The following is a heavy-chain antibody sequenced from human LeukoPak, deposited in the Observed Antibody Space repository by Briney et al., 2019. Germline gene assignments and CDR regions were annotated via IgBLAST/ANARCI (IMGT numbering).Heavy chain of an antibody. CDR2: INPYNGQT. V-gene: IGHV1-18*01. Sequence: ASVKVSCKASGYTFSSYGISWVRQAPGHGREWMGWINPYNGQTYYAQNVQGRVTMTTDTSTGTAYMEVRSLRSDDTAVYYCARDRVVARESDYWGQGTLVTVSS. D-gene: IGHD2-2*01. CDR1: GYTFSSYG. J-gene: IGHJ4*02. CDR3: ARDRVVARESDY.